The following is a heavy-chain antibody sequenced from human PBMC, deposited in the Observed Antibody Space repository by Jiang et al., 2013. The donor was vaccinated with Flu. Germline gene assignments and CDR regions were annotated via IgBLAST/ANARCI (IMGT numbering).Heavy chain of an antibody. V-gene: IGHV3-30-3*01. J-gene: IGHJ4*02. CDR3: ARDEPPVTFDY. CDR1: GFTFSSYA. Sequence: VQLLESGGGVVQPGRSLRLPCAASGFTFSSYAMHWVRQAPGKGLEWVAVISYDGSNKYYADSVKGRFTISRDNSKNTLYLQMNSLRAEDTAVYYCARDEPPVTFDYWGQGTLVTVSS. CDR2: ISYDGSNK. D-gene: IGHD4-17*01.